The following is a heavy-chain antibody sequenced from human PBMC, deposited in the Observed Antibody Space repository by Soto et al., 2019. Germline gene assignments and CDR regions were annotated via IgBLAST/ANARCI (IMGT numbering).Heavy chain of an antibody. CDR3: ARDGSYCSGGSCYGDYFDY. CDR2: IYYSGST. Sequence: PSETLSLTCTVSGGSISSGDYYWSWIRQPPGKGLEWIGYIYYSGSTYYNPSLKSRVTISVDTSKNQFSLKLSSVTAADTAVYYCARDGSYCSGGSCYGDYFDYWGQGTLVTVSS. D-gene: IGHD2-15*01. CDR1: GGSISSGDYY. V-gene: IGHV4-30-4*01. J-gene: IGHJ4*02.